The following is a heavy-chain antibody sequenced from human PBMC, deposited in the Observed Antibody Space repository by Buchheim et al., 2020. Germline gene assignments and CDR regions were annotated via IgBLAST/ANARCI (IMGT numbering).Heavy chain of an antibody. CDR3: ARGGKIAVTTAAS. Sequence: QLVESGGGLVQPGGSLRLSCAASGFTFSNYWMSWVRQAPGKGLEWVANIKSDGSEKYYVDSVKVRFTISRDNAKKQLYLQMNSLRDEDTAVYYCARGGKIAVTTAASWGRGTL. D-gene: IGHD6-19*01. CDR2: IKSDGSEK. V-gene: IGHV3-7*03. CDR1: GFTFSNYW. J-gene: IGHJ5*02.